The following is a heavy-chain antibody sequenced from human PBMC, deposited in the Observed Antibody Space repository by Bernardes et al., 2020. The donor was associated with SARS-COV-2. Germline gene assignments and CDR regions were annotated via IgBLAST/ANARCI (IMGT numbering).Heavy chain of an antibody. Sequence: ASVKVSCKASGYTFTDYFIHWVRQAPGQRLEWMGWINPNTRGTNHVQKFQGRVTMTRDTSITTAYMELSWLGSDDTAIYYCARTRTTISTTGIPVDYWGQGTLVTVS. CDR2: INPNTRGT. D-gene: IGHD2-21*02. CDR1: GYTFTDYF. V-gene: IGHV1-2*02. CDR3: ARTRTTISTTGIPVDY. J-gene: IGHJ4*02.